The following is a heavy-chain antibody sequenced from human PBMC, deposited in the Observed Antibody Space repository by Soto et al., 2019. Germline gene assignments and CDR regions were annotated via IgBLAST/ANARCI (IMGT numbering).Heavy chain of an antibody. D-gene: IGHD5-12*01. CDR2: IYSDGST. J-gene: IGHJ4*02. CDR1: RLSVSGGY. CDR3: AGVHPFQAHTGYDLLPTSFGS. Sequence: WSLRLSCVYSRLSVSGGYRIWVRQAPGRGLQLVSVIYSDGSTYYADSVKGRFSISRDIAKNMLYLQMKSLRDEDKAVYYCAGVHPFQAHTGYDLLPTSFGSWGQGALATVSS. V-gene: IGHV3-53*01.